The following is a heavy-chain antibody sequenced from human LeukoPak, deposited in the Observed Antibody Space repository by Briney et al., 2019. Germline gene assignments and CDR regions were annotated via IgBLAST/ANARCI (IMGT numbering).Heavy chain of an antibody. J-gene: IGHJ4*02. CDR2: ISWNSGSI. CDR3: AKDTTYYYDSSDYHGLPDY. D-gene: IGHD3-22*01. CDR1: GFTFDDYA. V-gene: IGHV3-9*01. Sequence: PGGSLRLSCAASGFTFDDYAMHWVRQAPGKGLEWVSGISWNSGSIGYADSVKGRFTISRDNAKNSLYLQMNSLRAEDTALYYCAKDTTYYYDSSDYHGLPDYWGQGTLVTVSS.